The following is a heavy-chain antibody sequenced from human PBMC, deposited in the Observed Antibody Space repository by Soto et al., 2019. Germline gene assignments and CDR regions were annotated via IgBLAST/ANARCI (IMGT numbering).Heavy chain of an antibody. CDR3: ARSRYSYGHFDY. Sequence: SETLSLTCTVSGGSISSYYWTWIRQPPGKGLEWIGYIYHSGSTNYNPSLKSQITISMDTSKNQFSLKLSSVTAADTAVYYCARSRYSYGHFDYWGQGALVTVSS. CDR1: GGSISSYY. D-gene: IGHD5-18*01. CDR2: IYHSGST. V-gene: IGHV4-59*01. J-gene: IGHJ4*02.